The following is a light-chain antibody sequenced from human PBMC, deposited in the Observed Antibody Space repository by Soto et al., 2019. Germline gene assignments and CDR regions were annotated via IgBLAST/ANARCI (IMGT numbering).Light chain of an antibody. Sequence: DIVMTQSPLSLPVTPGEPASISCRSSQSLLHSSGYNYVDWYLQKPGQSPQLLIYLGSNRASGVSDRFRGSGSGTDFTLKISRVEAEDVGVYYCMQALQTPRTFGQGTKVEIK. CDR2: LGS. CDR3: MQALQTPRT. J-gene: IGKJ1*01. V-gene: IGKV2-28*01. CDR1: QSLLHSSGYNY.